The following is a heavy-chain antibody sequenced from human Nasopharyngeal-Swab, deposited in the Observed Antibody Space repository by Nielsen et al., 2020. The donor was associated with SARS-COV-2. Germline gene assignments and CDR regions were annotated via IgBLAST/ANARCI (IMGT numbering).Heavy chain of an antibody. J-gene: IGHJ5*01. D-gene: IGHD6-13*01. Sequence: GESLKISCAASGFTFSSYWMHWVRQAPGKGLEWVSSISGDSTNIYYADSLKGRFTISRDNAKNSVYLQMDSLTAEDTAVYFCARESRAAAAGFDSWGHGTLVTVSS. CDR2: ISGDSTNI. V-gene: IGHV3-21*01. CDR3: ARESRAAAAGFDS. CDR1: GFTFSSYW.